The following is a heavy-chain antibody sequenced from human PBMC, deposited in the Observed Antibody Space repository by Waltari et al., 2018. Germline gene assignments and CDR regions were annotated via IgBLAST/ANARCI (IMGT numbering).Heavy chain of an antibody. J-gene: IGHJ4*02. CDR3: ARAPAMVRRVFDS. CDR1: GGSFNDYY. V-gene: IGHV4-34*01. CDR2: INHSGNT. D-gene: IGHD3-10*01. Sequence: QAQLQQWGAGVLKPSETLSLTCAVYGGSFNDYYWIWIRQAPGKGLEWIGEINHSGNTNYKSSLKSRATISVDASKSQFSLRLRSVTVADTAVYYCARAPAMVRRVFDSWGQGALVTVSS.